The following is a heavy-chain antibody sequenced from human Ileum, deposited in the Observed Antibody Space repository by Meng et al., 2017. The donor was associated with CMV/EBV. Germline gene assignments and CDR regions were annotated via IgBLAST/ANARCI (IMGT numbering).Heavy chain of an antibody. CDR3: VREIMGAGGGVYYYGVDA. D-gene: IGHD6-13*01. CDR1: GFTFSRFE. Sequence: GGSLRLSCAASGFTFSRFEMHWVRQTTGKGLEWVAAIGTVGDTYYADSVEGRVTICRENAKTSLYLQMNSLKDGETAVYYCVREIMGAGGGVYYYGVDAWGQGTTVTVSS. J-gene: IGHJ6*02. V-gene: IGHV3-13*01. CDR2: IGTVGDT.